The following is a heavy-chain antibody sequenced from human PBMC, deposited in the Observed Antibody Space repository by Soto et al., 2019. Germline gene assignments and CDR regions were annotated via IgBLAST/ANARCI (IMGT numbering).Heavy chain of an antibody. D-gene: IGHD1-1*01. J-gene: IGHJ4*02. Sequence: GASVKVSCKVSGYTLTDLAMHWVRQAPGKGLEWVGGFDPEDGETIYAQKFQGRVTMTEDTSTDTAYMELSSLRSGDTAVYYCATRGTRWLQSPFDYWGQGTLVTVSS. CDR1: GYTLTDLA. V-gene: IGHV1-24*01. CDR3: ATRGTRWLQSPFDY. CDR2: FDPEDGET.